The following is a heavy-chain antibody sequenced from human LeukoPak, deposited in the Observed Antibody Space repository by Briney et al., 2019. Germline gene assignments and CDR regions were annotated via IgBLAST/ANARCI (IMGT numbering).Heavy chain of an antibody. V-gene: IGHV4-39*01. Sequence: PSETLSLTCTGSGGSISSSSYYWGWIRQPPGKGLEWIGSIYYSGSTFHNPSLKSRVTISVDTSKNQFSLKLSSVTAADTAVYYCASYGSEQLWGQGTLVTVSS. D-gene: IGHD3-10*01. J-gene: IGHJ4*02. CDR3: ASYGSEQL. CDR1: GGSISSSSYY. CDR2: IYYSGST.